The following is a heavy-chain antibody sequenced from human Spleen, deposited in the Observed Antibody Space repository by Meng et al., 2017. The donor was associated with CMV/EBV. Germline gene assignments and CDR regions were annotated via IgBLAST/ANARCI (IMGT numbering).Heavy chain of an antibody. CDR1: GYNFIGYH. Sequence: ASVKVSCKASGYNFIGYHIHWVRQAPGQRLEWMGWINPSSGVTKYAQRFQGRVTMTRDTSIRTAYMELSSRRSDDTAGYYCVRVLFFGDPFDYWGQGTLVTVSS. CDR2: INPSSGVT. V-gene: IGHV1-2*02. CDR3: VRVLFFGDPFDY. D-gene: IGHD4-17*01. J-gene: IGHJ4*02.